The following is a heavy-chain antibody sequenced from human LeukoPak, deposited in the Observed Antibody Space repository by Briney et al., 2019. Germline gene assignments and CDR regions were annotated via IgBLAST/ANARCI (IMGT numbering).Heavy chain of an antibody. J-gene: IGHJ4*02. CDR2: IYHSGAT. CDR3: ARNGGNSDYDY. V-gene: IGHV4-4*02. CDR1: GGSISSSSTNC. D-gene: IGHD4-23*01. Sequence: SETLSLTCAVSGGSISSSSTNCWTWVRQPPGKGLEWIGEIYHSGATNYNPSLKSRVTMLLDKSKNQFSLKLNSVTAPDTAVYYCARNGGNSDYDYWGQGTLVTVSA.